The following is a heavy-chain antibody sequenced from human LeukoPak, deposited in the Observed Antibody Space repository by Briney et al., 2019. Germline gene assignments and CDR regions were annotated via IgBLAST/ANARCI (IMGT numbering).Heavy chain of an antibody. CDR1: GGSISSYY. D-gene: IGHD3-3*01. CDR2: IYYSGST. CDR3: ARHSTYDFWSGSFDY. J-gene: IGHJ4*02. V-gene: IGHV4-59*08. Sequence: PSETLSLTCTVSGGSISSYYWSWIRQPPGKGLEWIGYIYYSGSTNYNPSLKSRVTISVDTSKNQFSLKLSSVTAADTAVYYCARHSTYDFWSGSFDYWGQGTLVTVSS.